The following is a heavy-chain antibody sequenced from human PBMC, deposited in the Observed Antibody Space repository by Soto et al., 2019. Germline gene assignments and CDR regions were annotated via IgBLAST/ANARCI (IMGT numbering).Heavy chain of an antibody. CDR3: ARDNPYYYDSSGYYYYYYGMDV. J-gene: IGHJ6*02. CDR2: IWYDGSNK. V-gene: IGHV3-33*01. Sequence: PGGSLRLSCAASGFTFSSYGMHWVRQAPGKGLEWVAVIWYDGSNKYYADSVKGRFTISRDNSKNTLYLQMNSLRAEDKAVYYCARDNPYYYDSSGYYYYYYGMDVWGQGTTVTVSS. CDR1: GFTFSSYG. D-gene: IGHD3-22*01.